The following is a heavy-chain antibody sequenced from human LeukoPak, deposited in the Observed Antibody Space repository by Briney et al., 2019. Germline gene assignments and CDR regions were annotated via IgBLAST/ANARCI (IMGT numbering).Heavy chain of an antibody. CDR2: IRKKAHDWPP. CDR1: GFTFGDYG. J-gene: IGHJ4*02. V-gene: IGHV3-49*04. Sequence: GGSLRLSCTTSGFTFGDYGFNWVRQAPGKGLEWVGFIRKKAHDWPPQYAPSVQGRFTISRDDSKGIAYLEMNSLKTEDTAVYYCTRAGGYDNYLDYWGQGTPVTVSS. CDR3: TRAGGYDNYLDY. D-gene: IGHD5-12*01.